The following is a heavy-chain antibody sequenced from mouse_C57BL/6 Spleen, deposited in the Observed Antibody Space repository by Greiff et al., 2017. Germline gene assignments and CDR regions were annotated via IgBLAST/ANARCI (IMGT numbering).Heavy chain of an antibody. CDR2: INPSSGYT. V-gene: IGHV1-7*01. CDR1: GYTFTSYW. J-gene: IGHJ2*01. CDR3: ARRITTVVETYFDY. D-gene: IGHD1-1*01. Sequence: QVHVKQSGAELAKPGASVKLSCKASGYTFTSYWMPWVKQRPGQGLEWIGYINPSSGYTKYNQKFKDKATLTADKSSSTAYMQLSSLTYEDSAVYYCARRITTVVETYFDYWGQGTTLTVSS.